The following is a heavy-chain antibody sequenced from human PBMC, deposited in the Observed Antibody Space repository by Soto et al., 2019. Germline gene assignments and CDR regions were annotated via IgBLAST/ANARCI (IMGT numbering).Heavy chain of an antibody. CDR1: GFTFSSYW. CDR2: INTDGSST. V-gene: IGHV3-74*01. D-gene: IGHD3-16*01. Sequence: EMQLVQSGGGLVQPGGSLRLSCAASGFTFSSYWMHWVRQPPGKGRVWVSRINTDGSSTSYADSVKGRFTISRDNAKNTLYLQMNRPRAEDPAGYYCARFSVGVAPTSTDKFWGQGTLVTVSS. J-gene: IGHJ4*02. CDR3: ARFSVGVAPTSTDKF.